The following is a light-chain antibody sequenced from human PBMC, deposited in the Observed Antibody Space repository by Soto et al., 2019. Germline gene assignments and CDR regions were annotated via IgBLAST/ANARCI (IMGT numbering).Light chain of an antibody. CDR2: GAS. CDR1: QSLSSN. CDR3: QQYNNWPPAIT. J-gene: IGKJ5*01. Sequence: EIVMTQSPATLSVSPGERATLSCRASQSLSSNLAWYQQKPGQAPRLLIYGASTRATGIPARFSGSGSGTEFTLTISSLHSEDFAVYYCQQYNNWPPAITFGQGTRLEIK. V-gene: IGKV3-15*01.